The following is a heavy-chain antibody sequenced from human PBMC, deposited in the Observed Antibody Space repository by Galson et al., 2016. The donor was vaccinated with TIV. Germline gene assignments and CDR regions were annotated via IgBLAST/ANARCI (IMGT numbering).Heavy chain of an antibody. CDR2: TIPVHDST. CDR3: TFLPLYRNSWQHVPNRVEA. CDR1: GVTFYSYA. J-gene: IGHJ6*02. D-gene: IGHD6-13*01. Sequence: SVKVSCKASGVTFYSYAFTWIRQAPGQGLQWMGGTIPVHDSTIYAQTFQRRATITADRSTDTTHLKLRSLNSEDAAIYYCTFLPLYRNSWQHVPNRVEAWGPGTTVAVYS. V-gene: IGHV1-69*10.